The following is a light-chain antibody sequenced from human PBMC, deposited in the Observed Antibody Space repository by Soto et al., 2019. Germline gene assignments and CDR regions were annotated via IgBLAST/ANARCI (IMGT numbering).Light chain of an antibody. V-gene: IGKV3-11*01. J-gene: IGKJ1*01. CDR1: QSVSSY. Sequence: EIVLTQSHGPLSWSPGERATLSCTASQSVSSYLAWYQQKPGQAPRLLIYDASNRATGIPARFSGSGSGTDFTLTISSLEPEDFAVYYCHQRQSWPRTFGQGTKVDIK. CDR2: DAS. CDR3: HQRQSWPRT.